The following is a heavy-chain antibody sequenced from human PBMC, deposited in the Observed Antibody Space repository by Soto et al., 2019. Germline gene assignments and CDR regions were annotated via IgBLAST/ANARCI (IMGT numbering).Heavy chain of an antibody. Sequence: EVQLVESGGGLVQPGGSLKLSCAASGFTFSGSAMHWVRQASGKGLEWVGRIRSKANSYATAYAASVKGRFTISRDDSKNTAYLQMNSLKTEDTAVYYCTTILGVLDYWGKGTLVTVSS. D-gene: IGHD2-8*01. V-gene: IGHV3-73*01. J-gene: IGHJ4*02. CDR3: TTILGVLDY. CDR1: GFTFSGSA. CDR2: IRSKANSYAT.